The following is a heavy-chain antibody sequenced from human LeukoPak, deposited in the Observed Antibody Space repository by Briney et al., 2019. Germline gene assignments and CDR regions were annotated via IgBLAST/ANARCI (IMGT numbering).Heavy chain of an antibody. CDR1: GFTFSSYW. Sequence: GGSLRLSRAASGFTFSSYWMSWVRQAPGKGLEWVANIKQDGSEKYYVDSVKGRFTFSRDNAKNSLYLQMNSLRAEDTAVYYCARLGEKADFDYWGQGTLVTVSS. CDR3: ARLGEKADFDY. J-gene: IGHJ4*02. V-gene: IGHV3-7*01. D-gene: IGHD3-16*01. CDR2: IKQDGSEK.